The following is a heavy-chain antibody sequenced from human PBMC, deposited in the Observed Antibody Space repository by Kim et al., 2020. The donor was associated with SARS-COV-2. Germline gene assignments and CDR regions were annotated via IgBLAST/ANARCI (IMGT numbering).Heavy chain of an antibody. D-gene: IGHD3-10*01. V-gene: IGHV3-74*01. CDR3: ARGGGGGSACMDV. Sequence: GGSLRLSCSASGFIFSSYWLHWVRQAPGKGLVWVSRINSDGSTTSYADSVKGRFTISRDNAKNTLYLQMTSLTVEDTAVYYCARGGGGGSACMDVWGKGT. J-gene: IGHJ6*03. CDR2: INSDGSTT. CDR1: GFIFSSYW.